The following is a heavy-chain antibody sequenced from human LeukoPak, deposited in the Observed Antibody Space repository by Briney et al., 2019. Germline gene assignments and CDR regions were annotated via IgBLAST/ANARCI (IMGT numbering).Heavy chain of an antibody. CDR1: GGSFSGYY. V-gene: IGHV4-34*01. Sequence: SETLSLTCAVYGGSFSGYYWSWLRQPPGNGLEWIGEINHSGSTNYNPSLKSRVTISVDTSKNQFSLKLSSVTAADTAVYDCARGFSVQLWHYFDYWGQGTLVTVSS. CDR2: INHSGST. D-gene: IGHD5-18*01. J-gene: IGHJ4*02. CDR3: ARGFSVQLWHYFDY.